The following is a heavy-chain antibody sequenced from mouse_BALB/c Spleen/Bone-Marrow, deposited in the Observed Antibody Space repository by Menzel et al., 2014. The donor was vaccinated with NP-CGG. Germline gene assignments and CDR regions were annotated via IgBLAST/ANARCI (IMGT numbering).Heavy chain of an antibody. CDR1: GFTFTDYY. J-gene: IGHJ1*01. CDR2: IRNKANGYTT. V-gene: IGHV7-3*02. D-gene: IGHD1-1*01. CDR3: ARDSLYYGSSHWYFDV. Sequence: EVKLVESGGGLVQPGGSLRLSCATSGFTFTDYYMSWVRQPPGKALEWLGFIRNKANGYTTEYSASVKGRFTTSRDNSQSILYLQMNTLRAEDSATYYCARDSLYYGSSHWYFDVWGAGTTVTVSS.